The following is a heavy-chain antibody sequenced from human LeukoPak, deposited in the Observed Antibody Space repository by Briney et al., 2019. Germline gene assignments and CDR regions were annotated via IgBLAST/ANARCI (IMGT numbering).Heavy chain of an antibody. V-gene: IGHV4-4*07. Sequence: SETLSLTCTVSGGSISSYYWSWIRQPPGKGLEWIGRIYTSGSTNYNPSLKSRVTMSVDTSKNQFSLKLSSVTAADTAVYYCARTITMVRGSWWFDPWGQGTLVTVSS. CDR3: ARTITMVRGSWWFDP. CDR2: IYTSGST. CDR1: GGSISSYY. D-gene: IGHD3-10*01. J-gene: IGHJ5*02.